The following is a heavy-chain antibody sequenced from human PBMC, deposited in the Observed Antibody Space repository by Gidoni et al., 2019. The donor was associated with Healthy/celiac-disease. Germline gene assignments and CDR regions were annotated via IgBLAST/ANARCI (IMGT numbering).Heavy chain of an antibody. J-gene: IGHJ6*03. CDR1: GFTFSDYY. CDR3: ARGAWGGYSKNYYMDV. V-gene: IGHV3-11*01. CDR2: ISSSSSTI. Sequence: QVQLVESGGGLVKPGGSLRLSCAASGFTFSDYYMTWIRQAPGKGLEWGSYISSSSSTIYYADSVKGRFTISRDNAKNSLYLQMNSLRAEDTAVYYCARGAWGGYSKNYYMDVWGKGTTVTVSS. D-gene: IGHD3-16*01.